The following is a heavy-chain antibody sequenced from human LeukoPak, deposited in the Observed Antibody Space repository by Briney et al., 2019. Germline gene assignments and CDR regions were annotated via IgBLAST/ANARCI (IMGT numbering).Heavy chain of an antibody. CDR2: TNSDGSTT. D-gene: IGHD1-26*01. J-gene: IGHJ4*02. Sequence: GGSLRLSCAAPGFTFSSYWMHWVRQAPGKGLVWVSGTNSDGSTTAYADSVKGRCTISRDNAKNTLYLQMNSLRAEDTAVYYCATNIVGPTLDYWGQGTLVTVSS. V-gene: IGHV3-74*01. CDR3: ATNIVGPTLDY. CDR1: GFTFSSYW.